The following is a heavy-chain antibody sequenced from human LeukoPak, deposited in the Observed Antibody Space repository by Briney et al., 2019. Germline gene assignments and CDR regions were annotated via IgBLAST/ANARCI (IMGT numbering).Heavy chain of an antibody. CDR1: GGSISSYY. Sequence: SETLSLTCTVSGGSISSYYWSWIRQPPGKGLEWIGYIYYSGSTNYNPSLKSRVTISVDTSKNQFSLKLSSVTAADTAVHYCARDLGMWGYNVFDYWGQGTLVTVSS. J-gene: IGHJ4*02. V-gene: IGHV4-59*01. D-gene: IGHD3-10*01. CDR2: IYYSGST. CDR3: ARDLGMWGYNVFDY.